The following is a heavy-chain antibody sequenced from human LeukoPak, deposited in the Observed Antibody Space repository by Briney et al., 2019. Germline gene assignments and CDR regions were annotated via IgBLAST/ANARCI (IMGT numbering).Heavy chain of an antibody. CDR2: IYSGGST. J-gene: IGHJ4*02. CDR3: ARALDEGARFDY. CDR1: GFTVSSNY. V-gene: IGHV3-53*05. Sequence: HPGGSRRLSCAASGFTVSSNYMSWVRQAPGKGLEWVSVIYSGGSTYYADSVKGRFTISRDNSKNTLYLQMNSLRAEDTAVYYCARALDEGARFDYWGQGTLVTVSS.